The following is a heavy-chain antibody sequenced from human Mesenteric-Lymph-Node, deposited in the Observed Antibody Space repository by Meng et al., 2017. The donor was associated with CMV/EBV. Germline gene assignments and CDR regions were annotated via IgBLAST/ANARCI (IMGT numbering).Heavy chain of an antibody. J-gene: IGHJ4*02. CDR2: ISGSSTYI. CDR3: ARDESSGWYSDY. V-gene: IGHV3-21*01. D-gene: IGHD6-19*01. Sequence: SCAASGFIFSTYSMNWVCQAPGKGLERVSSISGSSTYIYYADSVKGRFTISRDNAKNSLYLQMTTLRVEDTAVYYCARDESSGWYSDYWGQGTLVTVSS. CDR1: GFIFSTYS.